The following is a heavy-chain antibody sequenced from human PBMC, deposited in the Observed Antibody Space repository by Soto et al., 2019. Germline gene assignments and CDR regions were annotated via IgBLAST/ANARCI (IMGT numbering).Heavy chain of an antibody. CDR1: GGTFSNHA. CDR3: AREVAADGTFREDVFDI. V-gene: IGHV1-69*12. Sequence: QVHLVQSGAEVKKPGSSVKVSCKASGGTFSNHAINWVRQAPGQGLEWMGRIIPIFTTTNYAQKFQGRVTITADESTTTAYMELSSLKHDDTAVYYCAREVAADGTFREDVFDIWGQGTLVTVSS. CDR2: IIPIFTTT. J-gene: IGHJ3*02. D-gene: IGHD6-13*01.